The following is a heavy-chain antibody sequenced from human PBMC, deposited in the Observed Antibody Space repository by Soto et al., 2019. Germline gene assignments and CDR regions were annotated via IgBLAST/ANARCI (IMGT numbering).Heavy chain of an antibody. CDR1: GYTFTSYG. V-gene: IGHV1-18*01. CDR2: ISAYNGNT. Sequence: ASVKVSCKASGYTFTSYGISWVRQAPGQGLEWMGWISAYNGNTNYAQKLQGRVTMTTDTSTSTAYMELRSLRSDDTAVYYCARDRGYDILTGYYTVGAFDIWGQGTMVTVSS. D-gene: IGHD3-9*01. CDR3: ARDRGYDILTGYYTVGAFDI. J-gene: IGHJ3*02.